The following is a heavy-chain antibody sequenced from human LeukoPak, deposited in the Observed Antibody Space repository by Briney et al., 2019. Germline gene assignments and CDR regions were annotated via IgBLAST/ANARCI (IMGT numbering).Heavy chain of an antibody. V-gene: IGHV3-30-3*01. CDR3: ARDPRAVYYFDY. J-gene: IGHJ4*02. CDR2: ISYDGSNK. Sequence: PGGSLRLSCAASGFTFSSYAMHWVRQAPGKGLEWVAVISYDGSNKYYADSVKGRFTISRDNSENTLYLQMNSLRAEDTAVYYCARDPRAVYYFDYWGQGTLVTVSS. CDR1: GFTFSSYA.